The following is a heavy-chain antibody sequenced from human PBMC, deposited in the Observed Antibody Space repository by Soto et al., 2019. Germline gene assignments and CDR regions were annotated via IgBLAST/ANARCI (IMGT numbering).Heavy chain of an antibody. CDR1: GGSISSNY. Sequence: PSETLSLTCNVSGGSISSNYWSWIRQPPGKGLDWVGYIYNSGGIKYNPSLKSRVTMSVDTSKNQFSLKLSSVTAADTAVYYCARVWGDCTGGTCNSLGWLDPWGQGTLVTVSS. CDR2: IYNSGGI. CDR3: ARVWGDCTGGTCNSLGWLDP. J-gene: IGHJ5*02. D-gene: IGHD2-8*02. V-gene: IGHV4-59*01.